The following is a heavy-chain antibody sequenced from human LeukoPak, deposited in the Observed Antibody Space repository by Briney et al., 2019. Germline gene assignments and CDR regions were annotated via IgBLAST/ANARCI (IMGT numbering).Heavy chain of an antibody. J-gene: IGHJ1*01. CDR1: GGSFSGYY. Sequence: KASETLSLTCAVYGGSFSGYYWSWIRQPPGKGLEWIGEINHSGSTNYNPSLKSRVTISVDTSKNQFSLKLSSVTAADTAVYCCARGRVPVGTIQYFQHWGQGTLVTVSS. CDR3: ARGRVPVGTIQYFQH. V-gene: IGHV4-34*01. CDR2: INHSGST. D-gene: IGHD1-1*01.